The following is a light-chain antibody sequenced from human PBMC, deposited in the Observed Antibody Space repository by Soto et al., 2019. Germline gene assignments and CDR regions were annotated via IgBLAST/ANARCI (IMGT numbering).Light chain of an antibody. J-gene: IGKJ1*01. CDR2: GAS. CDR1: QSVGSN. V-gene: IGKV3-15*01. Sequence: EILMTQSPATPSVSPGERATLSCRASQSVGSNLAWYQQLPGQAPRLLIYGASTRATGLAARFSGSGSGTELTLTIRSLQSEDYAVYYCQQYTNWPHTFGQGTKVDI. CDR3: QQYTNWPHT.